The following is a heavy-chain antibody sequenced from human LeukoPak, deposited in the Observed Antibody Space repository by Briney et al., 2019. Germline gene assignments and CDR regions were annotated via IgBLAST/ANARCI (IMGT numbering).Heavy chain of an antibody. CDR3: ARSYGGYVFDY. J-gene: IGHJ4*02. Sequence: GGSLRLSCAASGFTFRDYYMSWIRQAPGKGLEWVSYISSSSSYTNYADSVKGRFTISRDNAKNSLYLQVNSLRAEDTAVYYCARSYGGYVFDYWGRGTLVTVSS. CDR1: GFTFRDYY. D-gene: IGHD5-12*01. CDR2: ISSSSSYT. V-gene: IGHV3-11*03.